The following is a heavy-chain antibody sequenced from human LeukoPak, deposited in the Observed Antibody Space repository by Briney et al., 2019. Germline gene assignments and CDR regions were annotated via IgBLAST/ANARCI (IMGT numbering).Heavy chain of an antibody. CDR2: MNSDGSST. CDR3: VRDLVYGTGDQRFAY. Sequence: PGGSLRLSCTASGFIFSSYWMHWVRQPPGKGLEWVSRMNSDGSSTNYADSVKGRLTISRDNAKNTLYLQMNGLRVEDTAVYYCVRDLVYGTGDQRFAYWGQGTLVTVSS. D-gene: IGHD7-27*01. J-gene: IGHJ4*02. V-gene: IGHV3-74*01. CDR1: GFIFSSYW.